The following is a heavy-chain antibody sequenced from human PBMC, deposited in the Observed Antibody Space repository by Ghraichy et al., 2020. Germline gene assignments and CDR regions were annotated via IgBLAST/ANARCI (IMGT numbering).Heavy chain of an antibody. CDR3: ARDSTSTTVILGRHYYYAMDV. J-gene: IGHJ6*02. V-gene: IGHV3-53*01. CDR2: IYSGGST. Sequence: GGSLRLSCAASGFTVSSNYMSWVRQAPGKGLEWVSVIYSGGSTYYADSVKGRFTISRDNSKNTLYLQMNSLKVEDTAVYYCARDSTSTTVILGRHYYYAMDVWGQGTTVTVSS. D-gene: IGHD3-22*01. CDR1: GFTVSSNY.